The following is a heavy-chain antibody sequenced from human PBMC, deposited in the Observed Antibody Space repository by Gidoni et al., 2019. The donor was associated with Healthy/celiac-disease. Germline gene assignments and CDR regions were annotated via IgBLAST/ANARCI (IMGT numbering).Heavy chain of an antibody. CDR3: ARGQSGGYCSGGSCYSRRGFDP. D-gene: IGHD2-15*01. J-gene: IGHJ5*02. CDR2: INHSGST. CDR1: GGSFSGYY. Sequence: QVQLQQWGAGLLKPSETLSLTCAVSGGSFSGYYWSWIRQPPGKGLEWIGEINHSGSTNYNPSLKSRVTISVDTSKNQFSLKLSSVTAADTAVYYCARGQSGGYCSGGSCYSRRGFDPWGQGTLVTVSS. V-gene: IGHV4-34*01.